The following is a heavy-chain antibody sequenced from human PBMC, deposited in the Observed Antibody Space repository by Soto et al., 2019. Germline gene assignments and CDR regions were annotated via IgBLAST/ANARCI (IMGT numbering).Heavy chain of an antibody. CDR1: GFTFSSYA. Sequence: GGSLRLSCAASGFTFSSYAMSWVRQAPGKGLERVSAISGSGGITYYADSVKGRFTISRDNSKNTLYLQMNSLRAEDTAVYYCAKARNPGGDYYGMDVWGQGTTVTVSS. CDR3: AKARNPGGDYYGMDV. J-gene: IGHJ6*02. D-gene: IGHD1-1*01. V-gene: IGHV3-23*01. CDR2: ISGSGGIT.